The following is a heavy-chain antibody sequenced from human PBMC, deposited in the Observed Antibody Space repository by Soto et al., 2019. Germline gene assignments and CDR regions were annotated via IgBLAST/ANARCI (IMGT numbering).Heavy chain of an antibody. Sequence: QAQLVQSGAEVKKPGASVRVSCKASGYIFSTYGITGVRQAPEQGLGRMGWISGSNGNTDDGQKLQGIVSMTIDTSTSTAYMDLRSLRSDDTAVYYCARAEAYSTSWYAMDVWGQGTKVIVSS. CDR1: GYIFSTYG. V-gene: IGHV1-18*01. CDR2: ISGSNGNT. J-gene: IGHJ6*02. CDR3: ARAEAYSTSWYAMDV. D-gene: IGHD2-2*01.